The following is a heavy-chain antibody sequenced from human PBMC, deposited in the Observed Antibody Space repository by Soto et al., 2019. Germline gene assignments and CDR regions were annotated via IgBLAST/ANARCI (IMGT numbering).Heavy chain of an antibody. CDR3: ARAGRRVTIFGVDSIDY. D-gene: IGHD3-3*01. CDR1: GFTFSSYS. V-gene: IGHV3-21*01. CDR2: ISSSSSYI. Sequence: GGSLRLSCAASGFTFSSYSMNWVRQAPGKGLGWVSSISSSSSYIYYADSVKGRFTISRDNAKNSQYLQMNSLRAEDTAVYYCARAGRRVTIFGVDSIDYWGQGTLVTVSS. J-gene: IGHJ4*02.